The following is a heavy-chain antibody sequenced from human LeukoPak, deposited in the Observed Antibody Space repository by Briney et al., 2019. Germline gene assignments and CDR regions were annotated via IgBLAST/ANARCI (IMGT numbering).Heavy chain of an antibody. CDR1: GFTFSSYS. Sequence: PGGSLRLSCAASGFTFSSYSMNWVRQAPGKGLEWVSSISSSSSYIYYADSVKGRFTISRDNAKNSLYLQMNSLRAEDTAVYYCARRAAPAGYYYYMDVWGKGTTVTISS. J-gene: IGHJ6*03. CDR2: ISSSSSYI. V-gene: IGHV3-21*01. D-gene: IGHD2-15*01. CDR3: ARRAAPAGYYYYMDV.